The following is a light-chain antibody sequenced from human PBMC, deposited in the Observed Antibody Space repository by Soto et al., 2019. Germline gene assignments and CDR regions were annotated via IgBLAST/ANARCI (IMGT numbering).Light chain of an antibody. Sequence: DIQMTQSPSIRSASVGDRVTITCRASKNINGWLARYPQTPGKAPKVVIYKASSLDSGVLSEFSGSGAGTECTRTISSLQTEDVATYYCLQHNSSSWTFGQGTKVDIK. CDR3: LQHNSSSWT. J-gene: IGKJ1*01. CDR1: KNINGW. CDR2: KAS. V-gene: IGKV1-5*03.